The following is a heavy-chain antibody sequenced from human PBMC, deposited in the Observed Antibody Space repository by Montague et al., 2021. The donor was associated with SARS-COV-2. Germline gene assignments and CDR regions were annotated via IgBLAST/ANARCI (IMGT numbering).Heavy chain of an antibody. J-gene: IGHJ5*02. CDR2: IHYSGST. V-gene: IGHV4-39*01. CDR1: GGSISSSSYY. D-gene: IGHD2-2*01. CDR3: AAQSSGGYCSSSSCYVWFDP. Sequence: SETLSLTCTVSGGSISSSSYYWGWIRRPPGKGLEWIGSIHYSGSTYYNPSLKSRVTISVDTSKKHFSLKLGSVTAADTAVYFCAAQSSGGYCSSSSCYVWFDPWGQGTLVTVSS.